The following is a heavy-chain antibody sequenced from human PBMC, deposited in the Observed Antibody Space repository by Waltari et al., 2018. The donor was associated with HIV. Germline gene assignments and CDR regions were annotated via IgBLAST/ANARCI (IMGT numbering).Heavy chain of an antibody. Sequence: QVQLQESGPGLVKPYQTLSLTCTVSGGSISSGRYYWSWIRQPAGKGLEWIGSIYTSGSTNYNPSLKSRVTISVDTSKNQFSLKLSSVTAADTAVYYCARTYCSSTSCYGGANWFDPWGQGTLVTVSS. D-gene: IGHD2-2*01. CDR2: IYTSGST. CDR3: ARTYCSSTSCYGGANWFDP. CDR1: GGSISSGRYY. J-gene: IGHJ5*02. V-gene: IGHV4-61*02.